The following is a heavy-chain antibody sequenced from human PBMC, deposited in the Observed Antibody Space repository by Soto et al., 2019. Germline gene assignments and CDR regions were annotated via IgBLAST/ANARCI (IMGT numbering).Heavy chain of an antibody. Sequence: QVQLQQWGAGLLKPSENLSLTCAVYGGSFSGYYWSWIRQPPGKGLEWIGEVKHSGSTNYNPSLTSRVTLSVDTSKNQVSLNLSSVTAADTAVYYGARGDNTYALVYWGQGTLVTVSS. V-gene: IGHV4-34*01. D-gene: IGHD5-18*01. CDR1: GGSFSGYY. CDR2: VKHSGST. J-gene: IGHJ4*02. CDR3: ARGDNTYALVY.